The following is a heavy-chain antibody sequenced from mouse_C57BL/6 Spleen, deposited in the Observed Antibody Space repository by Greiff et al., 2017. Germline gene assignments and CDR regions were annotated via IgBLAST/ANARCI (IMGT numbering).Heavy chain of an antibody. J-gene: IGHJ3*01. Sequence: VKLKQPGAEFVMPGASVKLSCKASGYTFTNYWMHWVKQRPGQGLEWIGEIDPSDSYTKYNQKFKGKSTLTVDKFSSTAYMQLSSLTSEDSAVFYCARGGLRGFAYWGQGTLVTVSA. CDR1: GYTFTNYW. CDR3: ARGGLRGFAY. V-gene: IGHV1-69*01. CDR2: IDPSDSYT. D-gene: IGHD2-4*01.